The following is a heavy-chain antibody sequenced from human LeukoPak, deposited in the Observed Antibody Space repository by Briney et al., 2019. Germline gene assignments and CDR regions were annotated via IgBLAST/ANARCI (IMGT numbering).Heavy chain of an antibody. CDR1: GGSISSGGYY. D-gene: IGHD3-10*01. Sequence: SQTLSLTCTVSGGSISSGGYYWSWIRQHPGKGLEWIGYIYYSGSTYYNPSLKSRVTISVDTSKNQFSLKLSSVTAADTAVYYCARDSRRITMVRGVSVYYYGMDVWGKGTTVTVSS. V-gene: IGHV4-31*03. CDR3: ARDSRRITMVRGVSVYYYGMDV. J-gene: IGHJ6*04. CDR2: IYYSGST.